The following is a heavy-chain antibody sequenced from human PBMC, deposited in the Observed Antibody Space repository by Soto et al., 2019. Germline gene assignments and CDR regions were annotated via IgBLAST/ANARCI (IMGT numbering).Heavy chain of an antibody. CDR3: ASEPVADRQLFDY. D-gene: IGHD6-19*01. CDR2: IYYSGST. V-gene: IGHV4-39*01. Sequence: SETLSLTCTVAGGSISSSSYYWGWIRQPPGKGLEWIGSIYYSGSTYYNPSLKSRATISVDTSKNQFSLKLSSVTAADTAVYYCASEPVADRQLFDYRGQGTLVTVSS. J-gene: IGHJ4*02. CDR1: GGSISSSSYY.